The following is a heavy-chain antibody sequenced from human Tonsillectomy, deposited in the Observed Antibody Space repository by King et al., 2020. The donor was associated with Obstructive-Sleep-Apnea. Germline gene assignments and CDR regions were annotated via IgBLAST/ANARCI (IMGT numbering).Heavy chain of an antibody. D-gene: IGHD4-23*01. Sequence: VQLQQWGAGLWKPSETLSLTCAVYGESFTNYYWTWIRQPLGKGLEWIGEINHGGSTNYNPSLKSRVSISLDTPKNQFSLKLNSVTAADTGVYYCARGERYGGNSFYYGMDVWGQGTTVTVSS. CDR3: ARGERYGGNSFYYGMDV. CDR2: INHGGST. CDR1: GESFTNYY. J-gene: IGHJ6*02. V-gene: IGHV4-34*01.